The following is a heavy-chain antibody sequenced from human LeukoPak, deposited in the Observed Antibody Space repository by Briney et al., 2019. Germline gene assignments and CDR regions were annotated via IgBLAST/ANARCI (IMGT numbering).Heavy chain of an antibody. CDR2: IRNKANSIAT. CDR1: GFSFSDST. Sequence: GGSLPLSCAASGFSFSDSTLHWVPQASGKGLEWVGHIRNKANSIATGYEASVKGRFTISRDDSRNTAYLQMNSLKSEDTAVYYCVTFCPNGVCNYYFQFWGQGALVTVSS. CDR3: VTFCPNGVCNYYFQF. D-gene: IGHD2-8*01. V-gene: IGHV3-73*01. J-gene: IGHJ4*02.